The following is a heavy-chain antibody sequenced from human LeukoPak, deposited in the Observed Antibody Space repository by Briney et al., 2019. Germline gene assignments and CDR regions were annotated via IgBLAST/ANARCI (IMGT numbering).Heavy chain of an antibody. V-gene: IGHV1-18*01. CDR2: ISAYNGET. CDR1: GYSFTNNG. CDR3: ARVPPSAFQLRSSDY. J-gene: IGHJ4*02. D-gene: IGHD2-2*01. Sequence: ASVKDSCKASGYSFTNNGITWVRQAPGQGLEWMGWISAYNGETYYAQKLQGRVILTTETSTSTAYMELRSLRSDDTAVYYCARVPPSAFQLRSSDYWGQGTLVTVSS.